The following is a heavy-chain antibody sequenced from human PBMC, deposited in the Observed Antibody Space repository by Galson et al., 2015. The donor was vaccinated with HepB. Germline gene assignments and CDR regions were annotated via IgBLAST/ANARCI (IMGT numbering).Heavy chain of an antibody. V-gene: IGHV5-51*01. CDR2: IYPGDSDI. CDR3: ARGILVVVTSHDAFDI. J-gene: IGHJ3*02. Sequence: QSGAEVKKPGESLKISCKASGYSFTSYWIGWVRQMPGKGLEWMGIIYPGDSDIRYSPSFQGQVTISADKSINTAYLQWSSLKASDPAMYYCARGILVVVTSHDAFDIWGQGTMVTVSS. D-gene: IGHD3-22*01. CDR1: GYSFTSYW.